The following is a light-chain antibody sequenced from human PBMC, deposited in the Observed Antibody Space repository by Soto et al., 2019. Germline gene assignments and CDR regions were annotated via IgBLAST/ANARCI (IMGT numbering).Light chain of an antibody. CDR3: QQRSNWPPWT. V-gene: IGKV3-11*01. CDR1: QSVTIY. J-gene: IGKJ1*01. CDR2: DAS. Sequence: EVVLTQSPATLSLSPGERATLSCRASQSVTIYLAWYQKKPGQAPRLLIYDASNRATGIPARFSGSGSGTDFTLTISSLEPEDFVVYYCQQRSNWPPWTFGQGTKVEIK.